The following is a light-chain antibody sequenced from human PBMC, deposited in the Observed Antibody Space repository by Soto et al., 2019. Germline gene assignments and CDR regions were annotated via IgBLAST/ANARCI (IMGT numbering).Light chain of an antibody. CDR3: QSYDSSLSGYV. J-gene: IGLJ1*01. Sequence: QSDLTQQPSVSGAPGQRVTISCTGSSSNIGAGYDVHWYQQLPGTAPKLLIYGNSNRPSGVPDRFSGSKSGTSASLAITGLQAEDEADYYCQSYDSSLSGYVFGTGTKVTVL. V-gene: IGLV1-40*01. CDR2: GNS. CDR1: SSNIGAGYD.